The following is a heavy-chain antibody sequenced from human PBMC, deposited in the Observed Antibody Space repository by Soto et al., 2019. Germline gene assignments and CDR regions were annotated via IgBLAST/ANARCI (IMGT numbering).Heavy chain of an antibody. Sequence: QVQLVESGGGVVQPGRSLRLSCAASGFTFSSYGMHWGRQAPGKGLEWVAVIWYDGSNKYYADSAKGRFTISRDNSKNTLYLQMNSLRAEDTAVYYCARDSRFLLLDVWGQGTTVTVSS. CDR3: ARDSRFLLLDV. V-gene: IGHV3-33*01. CDR1: GFTFSSYG. D-gene: IGHD3-3*01. J-gene: IGHJ6*02. CDR2: IWYDGSNK.